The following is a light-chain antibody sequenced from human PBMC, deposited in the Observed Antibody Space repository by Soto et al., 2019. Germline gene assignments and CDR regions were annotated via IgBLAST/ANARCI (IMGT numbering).Light chain of an antibody. CDR1: QGISNY. J-gene: IGKJ3*01. V-gene: IGKV1-27*01. CDR3: QKYNSVPFT. CDR2: AAS. Sequence: DIQMTQSPPSLSASVGDRVTITCRASQGISNYLAWYQQKPGKVPKLLIYAASTLQSGVPSRFSASGSGTYFTLTISSLQPEDVATYYCQKYNSVPFTFAPGTKVELK.